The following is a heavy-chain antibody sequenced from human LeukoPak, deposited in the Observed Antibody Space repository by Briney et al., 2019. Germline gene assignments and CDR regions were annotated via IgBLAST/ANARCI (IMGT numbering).Heavy chain of an antibody. CDR3: ARLLKYSGSYYCDY. J-gene: IGHJ4*02. CDR1: GGSISSSSYF. Sequence: SETLSLTCTVSGGSISSSSYFWGWIRQPPGRGLEWIVSRYYSGTTSYNPSLQSRVTISVDTSKNQSSLKLTSVTAADTAGYYCARLLKYSGSYYCDYWGQGTLVTVSS. V-gene: IGHV4-39*01. CDR2: RYYSGTT. D-gene: IGHD1-26*01.